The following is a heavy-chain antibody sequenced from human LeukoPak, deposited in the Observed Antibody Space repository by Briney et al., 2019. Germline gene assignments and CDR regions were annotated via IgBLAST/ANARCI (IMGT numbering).Heavy chain of an antibody. CDR2: IFPSGAEI. J-gene: IGHJ4*02. CDR3: ATYRQVLLPFES. V-gene: IGHV3-23*01. CDR1: GFTFSTFA. Sequence: GGSLRLSCEASGFTFSTFAMIWVRQPPGKGLEWVSSIFPSGAEIHYPDSVRGRFTISRDNSKSTLSLQMNSLRAEDTAIYYCATYRQVLLPFESWGQGSLVTVSS. D-gene: IGHD2/OR15-2a*01.